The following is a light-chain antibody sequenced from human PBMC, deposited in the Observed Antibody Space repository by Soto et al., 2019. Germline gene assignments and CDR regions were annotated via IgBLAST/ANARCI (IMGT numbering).Light chain of an antibody. Sequence: EIVLTQSPGTLSLSPGERATLSCRASQSVSSSYLAWYQQKPGQATRLLIYGASSRATGIPDRFSGSGSGTDFTLTTSRLEPEDFAVYYCQQYCSSPEYTFGQGTKLEIK. V-gene: IGKV3-20*01. CDR1: QSVSSSY. J-gene: IGKJ2*01. CDR3: QQYCSSPEYT. CDR2: GAS.